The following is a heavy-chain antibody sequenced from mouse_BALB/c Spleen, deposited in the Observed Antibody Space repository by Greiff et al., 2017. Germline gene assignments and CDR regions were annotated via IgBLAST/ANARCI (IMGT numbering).Heavy chain of an antibody. CDR3: ARGIYYYGSSPYFDY. CDR2: IWAGGST. CDR1: GFSLTSYG. J-gene: IGHJ4*01. Sequence: VKLVESGPGLVAPSQSLSITCTVSGFSLTSYGVHWVRQPPGKGLEWLGVIWAGGSTNYNSALMSRLSISKDNSKSQVFLKMNSLQTDDTAMYYCARGIYYYGSSPYFDYWGQGTSVTVSS. V-gene: IGHV2-9*02. D-gene: IGHD1-1*01.